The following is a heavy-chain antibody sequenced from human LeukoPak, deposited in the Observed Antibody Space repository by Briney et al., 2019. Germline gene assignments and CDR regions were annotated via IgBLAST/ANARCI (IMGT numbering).Heavy chain of an antibody. Sequence: SETLSLTCTVSGGSISSYYWSWIRQPPGKGLEWIGYIYYSGSTNYNPSLKSRVTISVDTSKNQFSLKLSSVTAADTAVYYCARASGHNYFDYWGQGTLVTVSS. CDR3: ARASGHNYFDY. J-gene: IGHJ4*02. V-gene: IGHV4-59*01. CDR1: GGSISSYY. CDR2: IYYSGST.